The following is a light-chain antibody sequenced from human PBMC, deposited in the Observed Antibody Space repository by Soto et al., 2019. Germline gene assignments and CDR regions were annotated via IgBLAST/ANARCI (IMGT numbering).Light chain of an antibody. CDR3: QQHNSFSIT. CDR1: QGINSF. Sequence: DLQLTQSPSSLSESVGDRVTITCRASQGINSFLAWYQQKPGKAPKLLIYAASTLQSGVPSRFSGSGSGTEFTLTINSLQADDFATYYCQQHNSFSITFGQGTRLEIK. CDR2: AAS. V-gene: IGKV1-9*01. J-gene: IGKJ5*01.